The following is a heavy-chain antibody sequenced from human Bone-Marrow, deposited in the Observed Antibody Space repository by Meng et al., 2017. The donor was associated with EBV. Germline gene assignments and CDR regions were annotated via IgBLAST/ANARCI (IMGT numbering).Heavy chain of an antibody. Sequence: HGQLVQSGAGVKRPGSSVLVSCKTSGGTFRSDAISWVRQAPGQGLVWMGGLIPMTGVAHYAQKFQDRVSIIADESTSTHYLELSSLRSEDTAIYFCASESGRGFTPDYWGQGTLVTVSS. D-gene: IGHD3-10*01. V-gene: IGHV1-69*01. CDR3: ASESGRGFTPDY. CDR2: LIPMTGVA. CDR1: GGTFRSDA. J-gene: IGHJ4*02.